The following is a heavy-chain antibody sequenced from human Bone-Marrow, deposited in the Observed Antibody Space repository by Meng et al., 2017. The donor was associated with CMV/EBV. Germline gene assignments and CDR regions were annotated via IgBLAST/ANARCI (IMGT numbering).Heavy chain of an antibody. CDR2: VYYSGGT. J-gene: IGHJ5*02. Sequence: SETLSLTCTLSGGSLNSRSDFWAWIRQTPGKGLEWIGNVYYSGGTYYNPSLKSRVTISVDTSKNQFSLKLSSVTAADTAVYYCARDRGYCSGGSCYLMQWFDPWGQGTLVTVSS. CDR3: ARDRGYCSGGSCYLMQWFDP. V-gene: IGHV4-39*07. CDR1: GGSLNSRSDF. D-gene: IGHD2-15*01.